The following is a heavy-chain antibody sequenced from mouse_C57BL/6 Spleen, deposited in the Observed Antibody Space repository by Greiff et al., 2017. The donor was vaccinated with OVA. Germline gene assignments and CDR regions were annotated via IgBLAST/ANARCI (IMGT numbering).Heavy chain of an antibody. CDR1: GYTFTDYE. V-gene: IGHV1-15*01. CDR3: TRMGYSAWFAY. Sequence: QVQLKESGAELVRPGASVTLSCKASGYTFTDYEMHWVKQTPVHGLEWIGAIDPATGGTAYNQKFKGKAILTADKSSSTAYMELRSLTSEDSAVYYCTRMGYSAWFAYWGQGTLVTVAA. D-gene: IGHD2-3*01. J-gene: IGHJ3*01. CDR2: IDPATGGT.